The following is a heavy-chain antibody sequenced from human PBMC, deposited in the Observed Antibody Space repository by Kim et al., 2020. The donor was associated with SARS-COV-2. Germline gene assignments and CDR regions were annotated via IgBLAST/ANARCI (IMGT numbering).Heavy chain of an antibody. CDR2: K. Sequence: KHYADSVQGRFSISRDNSKNTLYLQRNSLRAEDTAVYYCAGDDGGPFDYRGQGTLVTVSS. CDR3: AGDDGGPFDY. J-gene: IGHJ4*02. V-gene: IGHV3-33*01. D-gene: IGHD4-17*01.